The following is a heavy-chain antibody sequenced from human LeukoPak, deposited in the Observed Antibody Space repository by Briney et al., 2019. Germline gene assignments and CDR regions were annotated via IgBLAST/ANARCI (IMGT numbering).Heavy chain of an antibody. CDR3: ARGDPPRGWVYYYGMDV. J-gene: IGHJ6*02. Sequence: GASVKVSCKASGYTFTGYYMHWVRQAPGQGLEWMGWINPNSGGTNYAQKFQGRVTMTRDTSISTAYMELSRLRSDDTAVYYCARGDPPRGWVYYYGMDVWGQGTTVTVSS. V-gene: IGHV1-2*02. CDR1: GYTFTGYY. CDR2: INPNSGGT. D-gene: IGHD1-26*01.